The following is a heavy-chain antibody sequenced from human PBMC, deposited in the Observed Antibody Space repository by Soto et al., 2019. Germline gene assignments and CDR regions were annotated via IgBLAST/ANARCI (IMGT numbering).Heavy chain of an antibody. V-gene: IGHV3-23*01. CDR2: ISGSGGST. CDR3: AKYSSSAIYYYGMDV. CDR1: GFTFSSYA. J-gene: IGHJ6*02. D-gene: IGHD4-4*01. Sequence: AGGSLRLSCAASGFTFSSYAMSWVRQAPGKGLEWVSAISGSGGSTYYADSVKGRFTISRDNSKNTLYLQMNSLRAEDTAVYYCAKYSSSAIYYYGMDVWGQGTTGTVSS.